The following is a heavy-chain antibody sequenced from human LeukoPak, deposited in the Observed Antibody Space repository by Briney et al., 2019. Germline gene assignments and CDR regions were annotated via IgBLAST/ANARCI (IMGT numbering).Heavy chain of an antibody. CDR3: ARDNSVWRLDYSSSAVDY. CDR1: GFTFSNYA. V-gene: IGHV3-30-3*01. D-gene: IGHD6-6*01. J-gene: IGHJ4*02. Sequence: GRSLRLSCAASGFTFSNYAMHWVRQAPGKGLEWVAVISYDGSNKYYADSVKGRFTISRDNSKNTLYLQMNSLRAEDTAVYYCARDNSVWRLDYSSSAVDYWGQGTLVTVSS. CDR2: ISYDGSNK.